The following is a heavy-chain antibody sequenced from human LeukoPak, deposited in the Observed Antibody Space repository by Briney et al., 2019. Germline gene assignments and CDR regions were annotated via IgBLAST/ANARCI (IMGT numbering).Heavy chain of an antibody. CDR2: MYSRGSS. CDR3: ARGPRYYFDY. V-gene: IGHV3-66*02. J-gene: IGHJ4*02. Sequence: GGSLRLSCTVSGFTVGNNYMSWVRQAPGKGLEWVALMYSRGSSHYADSVRGRFTISRDSSKNTVYLQMNSLTAEDTAVYYCARGPRYYFDYWGQGTLVTVSS. CDR1: GFTVGNNY.